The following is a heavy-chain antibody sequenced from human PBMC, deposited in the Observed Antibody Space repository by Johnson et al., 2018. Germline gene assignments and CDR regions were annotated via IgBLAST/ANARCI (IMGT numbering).Heavy chain of an antibody. V-gene: IGHV3-30*18. CDR1: GFTCSSYG. Sequence: VQLLESGGGVVQPGRSLRRSCAASGFTCSSYGMHWVRQAPGKGLEWVAVISYAGRNKYYADSVKGRFTISRDNSKNTLYLQMNSLRAEDTAWYYCAKEERYYYYMDVWGKGTTVTVSS. CDR2: ISYAGRNK. J-gene: IGHJ6*03. CDR3: AKEERYYYYMDV.